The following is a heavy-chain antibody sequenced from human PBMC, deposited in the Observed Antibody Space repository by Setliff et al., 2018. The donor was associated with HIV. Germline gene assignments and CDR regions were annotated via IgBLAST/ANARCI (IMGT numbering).Heavy chain of an antibody. J-gene: IGHJ5*02. CDR2: IDHSGST. Sequence: PSETLSLTCTVSGGSIYGSDYYWNWIRQSPDKGLEWIGEIDHSGSTNYNPSLRSRVIMSADTPKSQFSLNLTSLTAGDTAVYYCARGTKGSRWSVTRINWFDTWGQGTLVTVSS. D-gene: IGHD6-13*01. CDR1: GGSIYGSDYY. CDR3: ARGTKGSRWSVTRINWFDT. V-gene: IGHV4-61*08.